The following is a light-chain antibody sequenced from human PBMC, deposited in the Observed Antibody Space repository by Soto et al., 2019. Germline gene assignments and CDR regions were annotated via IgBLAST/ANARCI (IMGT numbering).Light chain of an antibody. CDR1: SSDIGGYNF. CDR2: DVT. CDR3: CSYSGSYTFVV. Sequence: QSVLTQPRSVSGSPGQSVTISCTGTSSDIGGYNFVSWYQQHPGKAPKLIICDVTERPSGVPARFAGSKSGNTASLTISGLQADDEADYYCCSYSGSYTFVVLGGGTKLTVL. V-gene: IGLV2-11*01. J-gene: IGLJ2*01.